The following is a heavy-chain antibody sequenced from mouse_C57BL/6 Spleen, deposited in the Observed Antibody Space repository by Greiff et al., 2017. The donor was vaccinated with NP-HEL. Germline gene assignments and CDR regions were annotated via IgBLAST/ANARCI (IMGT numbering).Heavy chain of an antibody. CDR2: ISSGSSTI. CDR1: GFTFSDYG. CDR3: ARREDYGSSSWFAY. Sequence: EVKLMESGGGLVKPGGSLKLSCAASGFTFSDYGMHWVRQAPEKGLEWVAYISSGSSTIYYADTVKGRFTISRDNAKNTLFLQMTSLRSEDTAVYYCARREDYGSSSWFAYWGQGTLVTVSA. D-gene: IGHD1-1*01. V-gene: IGHV5-17*01. J-gene: IGHJ3*01.